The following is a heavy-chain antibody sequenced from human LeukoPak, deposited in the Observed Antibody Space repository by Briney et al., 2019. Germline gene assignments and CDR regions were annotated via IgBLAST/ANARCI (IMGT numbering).Heavy chain of an antibody. CDR3: AKDFTANYDFWSGYPH. CDR1: GFTFSNYA. D-gene: IGHD3-3*01. V-gene: IGHV3-23*01. CDR2: ISGSGGST. Sequence: PGGSLRLSSAASGFTFSNYAMSWVRQAPGKGLDWVSAISGSGGSTYYADSVKGRFTISRDNSKNTLYLQMNSLRAEDTAVYYCAKDFTANYDFWSGYPHWGQGTLVTVSS. J-gene: IGHJ4*02.